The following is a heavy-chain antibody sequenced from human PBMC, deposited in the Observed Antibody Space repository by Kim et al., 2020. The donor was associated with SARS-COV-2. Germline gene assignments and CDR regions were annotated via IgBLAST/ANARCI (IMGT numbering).Heavy chain of an antibody. V-gene: IGHV3-23*01. CDR2: ISGSGGST. Sequence: GGSLRLFCAASGFTFSSYAMSWVRQAPGKGLEWVSAISGSGGSTYYADSVKGRFTISRDNSKNTLYLQMNSLRAEDTAVYYCAKDIQGQWLYYGMDVWGQGTTVTVSS. CDR1: GFTFSSYA. J-gene: IGHJ6*02. CDR3: AKDIQGQWLYYGMDV. D-gene: IGHD6-19*01.